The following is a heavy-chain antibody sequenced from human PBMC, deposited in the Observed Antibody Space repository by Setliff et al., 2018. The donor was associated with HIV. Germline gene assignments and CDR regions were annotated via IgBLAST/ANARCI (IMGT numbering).Heavy chain of an antibody. CDR1: GYTFTGYY. J-gene: IGHJ6*02. V-gene: IGHV1-2*02. CDR2: INPNSGGT. D-gene: IGHD3-16*01. CDR3: ARARGVGGHFYYYGMDV. Sequence: ASVKVSCKASGYTFTGYYMHWVRQAPGQGLEWMGWINPNSGGTNYAQEFQGRVTMTRDTSVSTAYMELSRLRSDDTAVYYCARARGVGGHFYYYGMDVWGQGTTVTVSS.